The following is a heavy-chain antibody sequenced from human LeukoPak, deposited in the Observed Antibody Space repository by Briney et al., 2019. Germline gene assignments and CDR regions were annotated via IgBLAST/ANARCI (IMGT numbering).Heavy chain of an antibody. Sequence: GGSLRLSCAASGFTFSSYGMSWVRQAPGKGLEWVSAISGSGGSTYYADSVKGRFTISRDNAKNSLYLQMNSLRAEDMALYYCAKDISGGDYRSWYFDLWGRGTLVTVSS. CDR2: ISGSGGST. V-gene: IGHV3-23*01. CDR3: AKDISGGDYRSWYFDL. CDR1: GFTFSSYG. J-gene: IGHJ2*01. D-gene: IGHD4-17*01.